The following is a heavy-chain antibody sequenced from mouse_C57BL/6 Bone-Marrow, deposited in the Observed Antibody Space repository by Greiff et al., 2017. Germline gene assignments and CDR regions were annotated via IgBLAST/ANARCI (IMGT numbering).Heavy chain of an antibody. D-gene: IGHD1-1*01. CDR1: GFNIKDDY. CDR2: IDPENGDT. CDR3: TTLLITTLDY. V-gene: IGHV14-4*01. J-gene: IGHJ4*01. Sequence: VQLQQSGAELVRPGASVKLSCTASGFNIKDDYMHWVKQRPEQGLEWIGWIDPENGDTEYASKFQGKATITADTFSNTAYLQLSSLTSEDTAVYYCTTLLITTLDYWGQGTSVTVSS.